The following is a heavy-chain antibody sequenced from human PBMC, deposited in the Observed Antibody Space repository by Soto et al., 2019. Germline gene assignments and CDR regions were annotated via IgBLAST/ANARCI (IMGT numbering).Heavy chain of an antibody. D-gene: IGHD4-17*01. Sequence: GGSLRLSCAASGFTFSSYAMHWVRQAPGKGLEWVAVISYDGSNKYYADSVKGRFTISRDNSKNTLYLQMNSLRAEDTAVYYCARGRGVTTLLSDAFDIWGQGTMVTVSS. CDR1: GFTFSSYA. V-gene: IGHV3-30-3*01. J-gene: IGHJ3*02. CDR2: ISYDGSNK. CDR3: ARGRGVTTLLSDAFDI.